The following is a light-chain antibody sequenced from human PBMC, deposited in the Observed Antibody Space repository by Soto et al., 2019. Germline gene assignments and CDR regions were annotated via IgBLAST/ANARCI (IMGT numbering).Light chain of an antibody. CDR1: QSVISN. V-gene: IGKV3-15*01. CDR2: GAS. CDR3: QQYNRWPFT. Sequence: EMGMTQSPVTLSVSPGESATLSCRASQSVISNLAWYQQKPGQAPILLIYGASTRATGIPDRFSGSGSGTEFTLPISSLQSGDFAVYYCQQYNRWPFTLGPGTTVDIK. J-gene: IGKJ3*01.